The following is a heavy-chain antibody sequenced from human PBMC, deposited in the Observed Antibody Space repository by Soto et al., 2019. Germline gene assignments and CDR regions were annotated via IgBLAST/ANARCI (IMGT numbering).Heavy chain of an antibody. V-gene: IGHV4-34*01. CDR1: GGSFSGYY. Sequence: QVQLQQWGAGLLKPSETLSLTCAVYGGSFSGYYWSWIRQPPGKGLEWIGEINHSGSTNYNPSLKRRVTISVDTSKNQFSLKLSSVTAADTAVYYCARLGDYDFWSGYPYYYDYMDVWGKGTTVTVSS. J-gene: IGHJ6*03. D-gene: IGHD3-3*01. CDR2: INHSGST. CDR3: ARLGDYDFWSGYPYYYDYMDV.